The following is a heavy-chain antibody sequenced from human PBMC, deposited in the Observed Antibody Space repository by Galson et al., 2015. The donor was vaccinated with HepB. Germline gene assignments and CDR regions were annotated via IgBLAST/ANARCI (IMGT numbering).Heavy chain of an antibody. V-gene: IGHV6-1*01. CDR3: ARESITVTGTGWFDP. J-gene: IGHJ5*02. CDR2: TYYRSKWYN. D-gene: IGHD6-19*01. Sequence: AISGDSVSSNSAAWNWIRQSPSRGLEWLGRTYYRSKWYNDYAVSVKSRISIDPDTSKNQFSLQLNSVTPEDTAVYYCARESITVTGTGWFDPWGQGTLVTVSS. CDR1: GDSVSSNSAA.